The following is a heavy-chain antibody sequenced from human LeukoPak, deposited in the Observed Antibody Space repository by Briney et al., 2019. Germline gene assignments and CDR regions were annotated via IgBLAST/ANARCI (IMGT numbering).Heavy chain of an antibody. V-gene: IGHV4-59*01. J-gene: IGHJ3*02. CDR1: GGSISSYY. D-gene: IGHD3-22*01. CDR3: ARSDSSGYNDAFDI. CDR2: IYYSGST. Sequence: SETLSLTCTVPGGSISSYYWSWIRQPPGKGLEWIGYIYYSGSTNYNPSLKSRVTISVDTSKNQFSLKLSSVTAADTAVYYCARSDSSGYNDAFDIWGQGTMVTVSS.